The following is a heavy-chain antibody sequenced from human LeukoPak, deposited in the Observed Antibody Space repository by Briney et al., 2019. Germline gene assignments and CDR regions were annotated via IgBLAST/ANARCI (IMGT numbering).Heavy chain of an antibody. J-gene: IGHJ4*02. V-gene: IGHV4-34*01. CDR1: GASCSGDY. D-gene: IGHD2-2*01. CDR3: ARGPGSVVPAAPPIYNFDY. CDR2: INHSGST. Sequence: PSELLSLTSAVDGASCSGDYCSWIRQPPGEGVEWFGEINHSGSTNYNPSLKSRVTISVDTSKNQFSLKLSSVTAADTAVYYCARGPGSVVPAAPPIYNFDYWGQGTLVTVSS.